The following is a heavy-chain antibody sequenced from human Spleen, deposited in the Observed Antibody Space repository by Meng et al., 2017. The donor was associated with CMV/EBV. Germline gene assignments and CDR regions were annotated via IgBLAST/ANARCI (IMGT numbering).Heavy chain of an antibody. D-gene: IGHD2-2*01. CDR1: GDTFSSYA. CDR2: IIPIFGTA. Sequence: SVKVSCKASGDTFSSYAISWVRQAPGQGLEWMGGIIPIFGTANYAQKFQGRVTITTDESTSTAYMELSSLRSEDTAVYYCATGIVVVPAAIVWDYYYGMDVWGQGTTVTVSS. CDR3: ATGIVVVPAAIVWDYYYGMDV. J-gene: IGHJ6*02. V-gene: IGHV1-69*05.